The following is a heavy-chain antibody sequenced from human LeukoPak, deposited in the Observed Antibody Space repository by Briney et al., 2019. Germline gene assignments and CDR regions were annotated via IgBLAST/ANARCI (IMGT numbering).Heavy chain of an antibody. CDR3: ARHPVAAAAYDY. V-gene: IGHV4-59*08. Sequence: SSETLSLTCTVSGGSISSYYWSWIRQPPGKGLEWIGYIYYSGRTNYNPSLKSRVTISVDTSKNQFSLKLSSVTAADTAVYYCARHPVAAAAYDYWGQGTLVTVYS. J-gene: IGHJ4*02. CDR2: IYYSGRT. D-gene: IGHD6-13*01. CDR1: GGSISSYY.